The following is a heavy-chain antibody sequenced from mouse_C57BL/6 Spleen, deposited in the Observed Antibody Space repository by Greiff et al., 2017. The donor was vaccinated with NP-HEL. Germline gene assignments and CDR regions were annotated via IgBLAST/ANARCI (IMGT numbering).Heavy chain of an antibody. CDR3: ARLYGSSYHGFYWYFDV. Sequence: EVKLVESGGGLVQPGGSLKLSCAASGFTFSDYGMAWVRQAPRKGPEWVAFISNLAYSIYYADTVTGRFTISRENAKNTLYLEMSSLRSEDTAMYYCARLYGSSYHGFYWYFDVWGTGTTVTVSS. CDR1: GFTFSDYG. D-gene: IGHD1-1*01. J-gene: IGHJ1*03. CDR2: ISNLAYSI. V-gene: IGHV5-15*01.